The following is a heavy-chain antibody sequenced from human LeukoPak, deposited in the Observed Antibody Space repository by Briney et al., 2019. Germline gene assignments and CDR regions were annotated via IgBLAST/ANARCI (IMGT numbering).Heavy chain of an antibody. CDR3: RSHQYSSGWGSFDY. V-gene: IGHV4-59*08. D-gene: IGHD6-19*01. J-gene: IGHJ4*02. Sequence: SETLSLTCTVSGGSISRYYWSWIRQPPGKGLEWIGYIYDSGSTNYNPSLKSRVTISVDTSKNQFSLKLSSVTAADTAVYYCRSHQYSSGWGSFDYWGQGTLVTVSS. CDR1: GGSISRYY. CDR2: IYDSGST.